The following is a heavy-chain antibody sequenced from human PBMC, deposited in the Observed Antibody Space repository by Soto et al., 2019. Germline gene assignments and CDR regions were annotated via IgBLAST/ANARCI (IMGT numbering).Heavy chain of an antibody. CDR2: ISAYNGNT. CDR3: ERDYKQWLVRVLGY. J-gene: IGHJ4*02. V-gene: IGHV1-18*01. D-gene: IGHD6-19*01. CDR1: GYTFTSYG. Sequence: QVQLVQSGAEVKKPGASVKVSCKASGYTFTSYGISWVRQAPGQGLEWMGWISAYNGNTNYAQKLQGRVTMTTDTSTSTAYMELRSLRSDDTSVYYCERDYKQWLVRVLGYWCQSTLVTVSS.